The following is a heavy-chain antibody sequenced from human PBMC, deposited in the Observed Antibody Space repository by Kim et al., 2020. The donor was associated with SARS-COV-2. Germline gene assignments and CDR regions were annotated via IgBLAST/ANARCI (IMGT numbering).Heavy chain of an antibody. Sequence: SETLSLTCAVYGGSFSGYYWSWIRQPPGKGLEWIGEINHSGSTNYNPSLKSRVTISVDTSKNQFSLKLSSVTAADTAVYYRARVLAPRGYSYVQGYYYYGMDVWGQGTTVTVSS. V-gene: IGHV4-34*01. CDR1: GGSFSGYY. CDR2: INHSGST. J-gene: IGHJ6*02. CDR3: ARVLAPRGYSYVQGYYYYGMDV. D-gene: IGHD5-18*01.